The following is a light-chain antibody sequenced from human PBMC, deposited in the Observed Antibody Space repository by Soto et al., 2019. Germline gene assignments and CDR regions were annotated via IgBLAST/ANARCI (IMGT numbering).Light chain of an antibody. CDR1: SSDVGNYNL. J-gene: IGLJ1*01. Sequence: QSVMTQPASVSGSSGQSITISCTGTSSDVGNYNLVSWYQQYPGKAPKLMIYEVTKRPSGVSDRFSGSKSGNTASLTISGLQTEDEANYSSCLSAGSISVYVFENGPKVT. CDR3: CLSAGSISVYV. CDR2: EVT. V-gene: IGLV2-23*02.